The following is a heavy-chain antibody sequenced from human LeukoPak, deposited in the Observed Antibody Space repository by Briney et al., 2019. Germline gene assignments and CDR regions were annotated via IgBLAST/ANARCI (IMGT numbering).Heavy chain of an antibody. J-gene: IGHJ4*02. CDR1: GFSFSPYS. D-gene: IGHD2-2*01. CDR3: ARVGYCSTTSCYWRAFDC. CDR2: IDSSSGTI. V-gene: IGHV3-48*01. Sequence: GGSLRLSCAASGFSFSPYSMNWLRQAPGKGLEWVSYIDSSSGTIYYADSVRGRFTISGDNAKNSLYLQMNSLRAEDTAVYYCARVGYCSTTSCYWRAFDCWGQGTLVTVSS.